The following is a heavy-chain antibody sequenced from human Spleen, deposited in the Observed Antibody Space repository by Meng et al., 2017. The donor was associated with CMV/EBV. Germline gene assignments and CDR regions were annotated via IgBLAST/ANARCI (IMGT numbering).Heavy chain of an antibody. CDR3: ARQGYNWNDEVFYY. J-gene: IGHJ4*02. CDR2: IDPRDSDT. V-gene: IGHV5-51*01. Sequence: GESLKISCKGSGYSFTGYWIGWVRQMPGKGLEWMGIIDPRDSDTRYSPSFQGQVIISADKSISTAYLQWSSLKASDTAMYYCARQGYNWNDEVFYYWGQGTLVTVSS. D-gene: IGHD1-1*01. CDR1: GYSFTGYW.